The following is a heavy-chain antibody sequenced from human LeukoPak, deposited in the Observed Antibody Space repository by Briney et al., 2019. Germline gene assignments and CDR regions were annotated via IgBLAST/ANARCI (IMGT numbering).Heavy chain of an antibody. D-gene: IGHD2-15*01. CDR2: ISSSSSYI. J-gene: IGHJ1*01. CDR1: GFTFSSYS. Sequence: PGGSLRLSCAASGFTFSSYSMNWVRQAPGKGLEWVSSISSSSSYIYYADSVKGRFTISRDNAKNSLYLQMNSLRAEDTAVYYCARDGPVTTYCSGGSCYPGVGSEYFQHWGQGTLVTVSS. V-gene: IGHV3-21*01. CDR3: ARDGPVTTYCSGGSCYPGVGSEYFQH.